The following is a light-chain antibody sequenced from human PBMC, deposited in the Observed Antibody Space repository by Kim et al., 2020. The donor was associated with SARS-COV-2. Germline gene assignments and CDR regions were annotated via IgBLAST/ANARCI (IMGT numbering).Light chain of an antibody. CDR3: HQFDESPRT. CDR1: QNVGSKY. J-gene: IGKJ1*01. V-gene: IGKV3-20*01. CDR2: GTS. Sequence: EIVLTQSPGTLSLSPGERATLSCRASQNVGSKYLVWFQQKPGQAPRLLIYGTSTRATGIPDRFSASGSGTDFTLTISRLEPEDLAVYYCHQFDESPRTFGQGTKVEI.